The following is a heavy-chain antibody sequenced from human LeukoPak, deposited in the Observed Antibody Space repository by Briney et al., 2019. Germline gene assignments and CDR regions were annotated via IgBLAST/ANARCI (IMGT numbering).Heavy chain of an antibody. CDR1: GFTFSSYS. D-gene: IGHD5-24*01. CDR2: ISSSSSYI. Sequence: PGGSLRLSCAASGFTFSSYSMNWVRQAPGKGLEWVSSISSSSSYIYYADSVKGRSTISRDNAKNSLYLQMNSLRAEDTAVYYCARSRDGYNPDYWGQGTLVTVSS. J-gene: IGHJ4*02. V-gene: IGHV3-21*01. CDR3: ARSRDGYNPDY.